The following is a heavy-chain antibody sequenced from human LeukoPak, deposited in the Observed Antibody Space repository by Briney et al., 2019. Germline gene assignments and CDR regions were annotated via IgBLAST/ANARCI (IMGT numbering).Heavy chain of an antibody. D-gene: IGHD6-13*01. J-gene: IGHJ5*02. CDR3: ARDLRAYSSSRQRSNWFDP. Sequence: SGTLSLTCAVSGGSISSSNRWSWVRQPPGKGLEWIGEINHSGSTNYNPSLKSRVTISVDTSKNQFSLKLSSVTAADTAVYYCARDLRAYSSSRQRSNWFDPWGQGTLVTVSS. CDR1: GGSISSSNR. CDR2: INHSGST. V-gene: IGHV4-4*02.